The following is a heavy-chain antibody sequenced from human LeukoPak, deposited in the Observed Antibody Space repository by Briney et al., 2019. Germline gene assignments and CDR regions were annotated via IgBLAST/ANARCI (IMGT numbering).Heavy chain of an antibody. CDR2: IRSKAYGGTT. CDR3: TRHTRGGPYYFDY. V-gene: IGHV3-49*04. D-gene: IGHD2-15*01. CDR1: GFTFGDYA. J-gene: IGHJ4*02. Sequence: GGSLRLSCTASGFTFGDYAMSWVRQAPGKGLEWAGFIRSKAYGGTTEYAASVKGRFTISRDDSKSIAYLQMNSLKTEDTAVYYCTRHTRGGPYYFDYWGQGTLVTVSS.